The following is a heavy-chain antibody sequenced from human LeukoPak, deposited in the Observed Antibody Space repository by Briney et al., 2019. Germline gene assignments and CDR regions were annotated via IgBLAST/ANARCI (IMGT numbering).Heavy chain of an antibody. D-gene: IGHD3-10*01. Sequence: PGGSLRLSCAASGFTFSSYAMSWVRQAPGKGLEWVSAISGSGGSTYYADSMKGRFTISRDNSKNTLYLQMNSLRAEDTAVYYCAKVGVLCFGSQGAFDIWGQGTMVTVSS. CDR3: AKVGVLCFGSQGAFDI. CDR1: GFTFSSYA. V-gene: IGHV3-23*01. J-gene: IGHJ3*02. CDR2: ISGSGGST.